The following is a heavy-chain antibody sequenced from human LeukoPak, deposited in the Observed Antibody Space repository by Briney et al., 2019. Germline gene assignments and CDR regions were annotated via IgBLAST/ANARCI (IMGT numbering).Heavy chain of an antibody. D-gene: IGHD1-26*01. CDR2: ISYDGSNK. CDR1: GFTFSSYA. CDR3: AREKGSYDYLFDY. J-gene: IGHJ4*02. V-gene: IGHV3-30*04. Sequence: GGSLRLSCAASGFTFSSYAMHWVRQAPGKGLEWVAVISYDGSNKYYADSVKGRFTISRDNSKNTLYLQMNSLRAEDTAVYYCAREKGSYDYLFDYWGQGALVTVSS.